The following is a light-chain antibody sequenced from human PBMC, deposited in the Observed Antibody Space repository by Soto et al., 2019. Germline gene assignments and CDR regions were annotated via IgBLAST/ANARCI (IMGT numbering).Light chain of an antibody. CDR3: SSYAGTNNLLYV. J-gene: IGLJ1*01. CDR1: SSDVGGYKY. CDR2: EVS. V-gene: IGLV2-8*01. Sequence: QSALTQPASVSGSPGQSITISCTGTSSDVGGYKYVSWYQQHPGKAPKLMIYEVSQRPSGVPDRFSGSKSANTASLTVSGLQPEDEADYYCSSYAGTNNLLYVFGTGTKLTVL.